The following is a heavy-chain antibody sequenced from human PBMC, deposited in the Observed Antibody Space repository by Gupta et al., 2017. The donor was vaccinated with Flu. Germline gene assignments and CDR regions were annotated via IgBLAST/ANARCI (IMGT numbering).Heavy chain of an antibody. CDR1: GFGLNSYV. J-gene: IGHJ4*02. Sequence: CTASGFGLNSYVVSGFRQAPERGLECVAFLIISAVTYYTAPVRGRFSISRDNSNTFSYLAVCSLGGEDTAVDYCASGHWDNWGQGTLVTVSS. CDR2: LIISAVT. CDR3: ASGHWDN. V-gene: IGHV3-48*03.